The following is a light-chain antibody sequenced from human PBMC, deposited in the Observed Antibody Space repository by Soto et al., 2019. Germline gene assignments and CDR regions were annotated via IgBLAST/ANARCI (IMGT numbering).Light chain of an antibody. CDR1: QSVSSY. J-gene: IGKJ4*01. CDR2: DAS. CDR3: QQRSNWLT. V-gene: IGKV3-11*01. Sequence: EIVLTQSPATLSLSPGERATLNYRASQSVSSYLAWYQQKPGQAPRLLIYDASNRATGIPARFSGSGSGIDFTLTISSLEPEDFAVYYCQQRSNWLTFGGGTKVDIK.